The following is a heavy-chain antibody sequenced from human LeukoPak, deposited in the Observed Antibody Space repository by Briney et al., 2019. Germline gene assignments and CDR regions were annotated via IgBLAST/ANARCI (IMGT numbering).Heavy chain of an antibody. CDR2: ISSSGTLK. CDR1: GFTFSDYE. CDR3: ARATDSSGPWDFQH. J-gene: IGHJ1*01. V-gene: IGHV3-48*03. Sequence: TGGSLRLSCAASGFTFSDYEINWVRQAPGKGLEWVSYISSSGTLKYYADSVKGRFTISRDNAKKSLYLQMDSLRDEDTAVYYCARATDSSGPWDFQHWGQGTLVTVSS. D-gene: IGHD3-22*01.